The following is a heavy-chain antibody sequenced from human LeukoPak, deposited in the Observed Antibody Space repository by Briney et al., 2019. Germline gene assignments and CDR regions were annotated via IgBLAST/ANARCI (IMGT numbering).Heavy chain of an antibody. V-gene: IGHV3-11*01. CDR2: INIGGTNT. J-gene: IGHJ5*02. CDR1: GFTFNDYY. Sequence: EGSLRLSCAASGFTFNDYYMSWIRQAPGKGLEWLSYINIGGTNTHYADSVKGRFTISRDNAKKSLYLEMNNLRAEDTTVYYCATDGAGFDTWGQGVLVTVSS. CDR3: ATDGAGFDT.